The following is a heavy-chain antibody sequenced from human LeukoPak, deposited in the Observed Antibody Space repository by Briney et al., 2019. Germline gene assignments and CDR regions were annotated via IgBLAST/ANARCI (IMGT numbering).Heavy chain of an antibody. D-gene: IGHD6-13*01. CDR1: GGSISSFY. CDR3: ARGNWYSSSWYVDY. Sequence: SETLSLTCTVSGGSISSFYWSWIRQPPGKGLEWIGYIYYSGSTNYNPSLKSRVTISVDTSKNQFSLKLSSVTAADTAVYYCARGNWYSSSWYVDYWGQGTLVTVSS. CDR2: IYYSGST. V-gene: IGHV4-59*01. J-gene: IGHJ4*02.